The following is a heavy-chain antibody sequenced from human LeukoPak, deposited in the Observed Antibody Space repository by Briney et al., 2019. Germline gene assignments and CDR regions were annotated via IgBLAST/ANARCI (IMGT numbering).Heavy chain of an antibody. Sequence: ASVKVSCKASGYTFTGYYMHWVRQAPGQGLEWMGWINPNSSGTNYAQKFQGRVTMTRDTSISTAYMELSRLRSDDTAVYYCASAGGADILTGLSIDYWGQGTLVTVSS. CDR1: GYTFTGYY. CDR2: INPNSSGT. D-gene: IGHD3-9*01. J-gene: IGHJ4*02. CDR3: ASAGGADILTGLSIDY. V-gene: IGHV1-2*02.